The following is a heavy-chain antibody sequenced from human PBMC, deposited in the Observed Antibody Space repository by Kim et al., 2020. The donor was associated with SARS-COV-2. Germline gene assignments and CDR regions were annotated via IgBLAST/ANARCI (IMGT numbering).Heavy chain of an antibody. CDR2: IYNRGST. CDR1: GGSISSSSYY. CDR3: ARLRRGWQKTIPTYFN. D-gene: IGHD2-21*01. V-gene: IGHV4-39*01. Sequence: SETLSLTCTVSGGSISSSSYYWGWIRQPPGKGLRGIGGIYNRGSTTYNPSLKSRVTISVDRSKNQFSLKRGSWTAADRAVYFWARLRRGWQKTIPTYFN. J-gene: IGHJ4*01.